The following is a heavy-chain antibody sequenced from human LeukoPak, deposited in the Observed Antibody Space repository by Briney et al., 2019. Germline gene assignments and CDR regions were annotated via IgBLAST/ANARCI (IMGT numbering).Heavy chain of an antibody. CDR3: ARTRSYSSGWYDWFDP. V-gene: IGHV1-2*02. D-gene: IGHD6-19*01. CDR2: INPNSGGT. Sequence: ASVKVSCKASGYTFTGYYMHWVRQAPGQGLEWMGWINPNSGGTNYAQKVQGRVTMTRDTSISTAYMELSRLRSDDTAVYYCARTRSYSSGWYDWFDPWGQGTLVTVSS. CDR1: GYTFTGYY. J-gene: IGHJ5*02.